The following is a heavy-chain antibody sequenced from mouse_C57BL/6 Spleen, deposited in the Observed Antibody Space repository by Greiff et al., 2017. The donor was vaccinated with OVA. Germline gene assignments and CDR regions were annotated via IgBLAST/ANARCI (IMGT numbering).Heavy chain of an antibody. CDR2: ISSGGSYT. CDR1: GFTFSSYG. J-gene: IGHJ2*01. CDR3: ARQDSNYVDYFDY. Sequence: EVKVVESGGDLVKPGGSLKLSCAASGFTFSSYGMSWVRQTPDKRLEWVATISSGGSYTYYPDSVKGRFTISRDNAKNTLYLQMSSLKFEDTAMYYCARQDSNYVDYFDYWGQGTTLTVSS. V-gene: IGHV5-6*01. D-gene: IGHD2-5*01.